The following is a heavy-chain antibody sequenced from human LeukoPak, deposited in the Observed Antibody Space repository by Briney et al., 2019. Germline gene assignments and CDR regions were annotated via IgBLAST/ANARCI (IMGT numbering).Heavy chain of an antibody. V-gene: IGHV1-2*06. J-gene: IGHJ4*02. D-gene: IGHD3-22*01. CDR3: ATQDYYDSSGYFPWDY. CDR1: GYTFTSYG. CDR2: INPNSGGT. Sequence: ASVKVSCKASGYTFTSYGISWVRQAPGQGLEWMGRINPNSGGTNYAQKFQGRVTMTRDTSISTAYMELSRLRSDDTAVYYCATQDYYDSSGYFPWDYWGQGTLVTVSS.